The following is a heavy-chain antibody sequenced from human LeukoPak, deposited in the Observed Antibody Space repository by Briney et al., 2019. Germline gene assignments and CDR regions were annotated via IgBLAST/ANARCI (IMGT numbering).Heavy chain of an antibody. CDR2: ISSSSSTI. CDR1: GFTFDDYA. J-gene: IGHJ3*01. Sequence: GGSLRLSCAASGFTFDDYAMHWVRQAPGKGLEWVSYISSSSSTIYYADSVKGRFTISRDNAKNSLYLQMNSLRAEDTAVYYCARQGFGWGSHRSTTDDGFDVWGQGTMVTDSS. V-gene: IGHV3-48*04. CDR3: ARQGFGWGSHRSTTDDGFDV. D-gene: IGHD3-10*01.